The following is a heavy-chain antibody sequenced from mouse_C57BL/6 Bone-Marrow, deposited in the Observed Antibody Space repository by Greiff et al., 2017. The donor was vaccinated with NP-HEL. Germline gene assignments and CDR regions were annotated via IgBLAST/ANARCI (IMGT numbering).Heavy chain of an antibody. CDR3: AKEEGGNTTVVENYAMDY. V-gene: IGHV1-69*01. CDR1: GYTFTSYW. J-gene: IGHJ4*01. CDR2: IDTSDSYT. D-gene: IGHD1-1*01. Sequence: QVQLQQPGAELVMPGASVKLSCKASGYTFTSYWMHWVKQRPGQGLEWIGEIDTSDSYTKYHQKLKGKFTLPVDKSYSTVYMQLSSLTSEYSAVYYCAKEEGGNTTVVENYAMDYWGQGTSVTVSA.